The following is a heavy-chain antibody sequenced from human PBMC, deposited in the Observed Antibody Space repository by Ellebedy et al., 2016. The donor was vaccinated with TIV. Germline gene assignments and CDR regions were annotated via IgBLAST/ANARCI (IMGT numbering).Heavy chain of an antibody. CDR2: ISWNSGDR. D-gene: IGHD2-15*01. J-gene: IGHJ4*02. V-gene: IGHV3-9*01. Sequence: SLKISCAASGFTFDDFAMHWVRQSPGKGLEWVSGISWNSGDRGYAGSVKGRFTVSRDNGKNSLYLQMNSLRVEDTALYYCAKTPSYCTGGSCYSGFFDYWGQGTLVTVSS. CDR1: GFTFDDFA. CDR3: AKTPSYCTGGSCYSGFFDY.